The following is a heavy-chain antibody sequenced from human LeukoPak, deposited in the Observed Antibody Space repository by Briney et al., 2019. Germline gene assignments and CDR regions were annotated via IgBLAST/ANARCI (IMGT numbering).Heavy chain of an antibody. J-gene: IGHJ4*02. V-gene: IGHV4-39*01. D-gene: IGHD6-19*01. Sequence: SETLSLTCAVSGGSISSNSYYWGWIRQPPGKGLEWIGSIYYSGSTYYNPSLKSRVTISVDTSKNQFSLKLSSVTAADTAVYYCARVFYSSGWYFDYWGQGTLVTVSS. CDR2: IYYSGST. CDR3: ARVFYSSGWYFDY. CDR1: GGSISSNSYY.